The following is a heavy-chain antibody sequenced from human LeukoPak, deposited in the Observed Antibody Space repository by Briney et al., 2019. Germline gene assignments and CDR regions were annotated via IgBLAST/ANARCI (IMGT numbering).Heavy chain of an antibody. D-gene: IGHD3-3*01. CDR3: ARDLYYDFWSGYYRP. V-gene: IGHV4-38-2*02. J-gene: IGHJ5*02. CDR2: VYHSGST. CDR1: GYSISSGYY. Sequence: ASETLSLTCTVPGYSISSGYYWGWIRQPPGKGLEWIGSVYHSGSTYFNPSLKSRVTISVDTSKNQFSLKLSSVTAADTAVYYCARDLYYDFWSGYYRPWGQGTLVTVSS.